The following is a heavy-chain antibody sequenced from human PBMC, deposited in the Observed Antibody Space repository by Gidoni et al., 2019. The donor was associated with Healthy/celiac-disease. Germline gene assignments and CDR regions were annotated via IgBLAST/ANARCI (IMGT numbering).Heavy chain of an antibody. CDR2: IYYSGST. CDR3: ARGGSIAAPFDY. V-gene: IGHV4-59*09. Sequence: LEWIGYIYYSGSTNYNPSLKSRVTISVDTSKNQFSLKLSSVTAADTAVYYCARGGSIAAPFDYWGQGTLVTVSS. J-gene: IGHJ4*02. D-gene: IGHD6-6*01.